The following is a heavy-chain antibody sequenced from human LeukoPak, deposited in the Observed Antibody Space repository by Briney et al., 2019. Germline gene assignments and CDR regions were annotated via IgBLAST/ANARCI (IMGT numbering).Heavy chain of an antibody. Sequence: SETLSLTCTVSGGSISSYYWSWIRQPPGKGLEWIGRIYTSGSTNYNPSLKSRVTISVDTSKNQFSLKLSSVTAADTAVYYCARDWWFGELDAFDIWGQGTMVTVSS. D-gene: IGHD3-10*01. J-gene: IGHJ3*02. CDR1: GGSISSYY. V-gene: IGHV4-4*08. CDR3: ARDWWFGELDAFDI. CDR2: IYTSGST.